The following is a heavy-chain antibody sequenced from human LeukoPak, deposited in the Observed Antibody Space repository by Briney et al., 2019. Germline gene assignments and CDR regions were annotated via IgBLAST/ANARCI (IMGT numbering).Heavy chain of an antibody. CDR1: GFTFSSYA. D-gene: IGHD5-12*01. CDR2: ISGSGGST. Sequence: GGSLRLSCAASGFTFSSYAMSWVRQAPGKGLEWVSAISGSGGSTYYADSVKGRFTISRDNSKNTLYLQMNSLRAEDTAVYYCAKAGSVDIVATDNGPRDYYMDVWGKGTTVTVSS. J-gene: IGHJ6*03. V-gene: IGHV3-23*01. CDR3: AKAGSVDIVATDNGPRDYYMDV.